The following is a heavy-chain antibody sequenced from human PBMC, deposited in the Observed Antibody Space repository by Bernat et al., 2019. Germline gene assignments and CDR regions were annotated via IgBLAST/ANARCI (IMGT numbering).Heavy chain of an antibody. CDR3: AGTVTTFVYFDY. J-gene: IGHJ4*02. Sequence: QVQLVESGGGVVQPGRSLRLSCAASGFTFSSYAMHWVRQAPGKGLEWVAVISYDGSNKYYADSVKGRFTISRDNSKNTLYLQMNSLRAEDTAVYYCAGTVTTFVYFDYWGQGTLVTVSS. CDR1: GFTFSSYA. D-gene: IGHD4-17*01. V-gene: IGHV3-30-3*01. CDR2: ISYDGSNK.